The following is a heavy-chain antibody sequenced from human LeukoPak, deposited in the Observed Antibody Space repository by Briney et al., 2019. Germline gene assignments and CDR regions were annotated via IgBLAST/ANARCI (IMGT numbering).Heavy chain of an antibody. CDR3: AGLGYCSSTSCSLIQYYYYYYMDV. J-gene: IGHJ6*03. D-gene: IGHD2-2*01. Sequence: GGSLRLSCAASGFTFSSYWMSWVRQAPGKGLEWASSISSSSSYIYYADSVKGRFTISRDNAKNSLYLQMNSLRAEDTAVYYCAGLGYCSSTSCSLIQYYYYYYMDVWGKGTTVTVSS. CDR1: GFTFSSYW. CDR2: ISSSSSYI. V-gene: IGHV3-21*01.